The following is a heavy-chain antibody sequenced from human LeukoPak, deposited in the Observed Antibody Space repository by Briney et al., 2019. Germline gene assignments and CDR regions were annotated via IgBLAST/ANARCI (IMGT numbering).Heavy chain of an antibody. CDR2: IKQDGSEK. Sequence: WIRQPPGKGLEWVANIKQDGSEKYYVDSVKGRFTISRDNAKNSLYLQMNSLRAEDTAVYYCARGLTRYDYWGQGTLVTVSS. D-gene: IGHD2-21*02. CDR3: ARGLTRYDY. V-gene: IGHV3-7*01. J-gene: IGHJ4*02.